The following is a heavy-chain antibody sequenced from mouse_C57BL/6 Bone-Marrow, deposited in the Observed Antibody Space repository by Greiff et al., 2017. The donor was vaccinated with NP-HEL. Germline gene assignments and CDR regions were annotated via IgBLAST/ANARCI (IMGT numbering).Heavy chain of an antibody. D-gene: IGHD3-2*02. V-gene: IGHV5-6*02. Sequence: EVKLMESGGDLVKPGGSLKLSCAASGFTFSSYGMSWVRQTPDKRLEWVATISSGGSYTYYPDSVKGRFTISRDKAKNTLYLQMSSLKSEDTAMYYCARRAQATWFAYWGQGTLVTVSA. CDR3: ARRAQATWFAY. J-gene: IGHJ3*01. CDR2: ISSGGSYT. CDR1: GFTFSSYG.